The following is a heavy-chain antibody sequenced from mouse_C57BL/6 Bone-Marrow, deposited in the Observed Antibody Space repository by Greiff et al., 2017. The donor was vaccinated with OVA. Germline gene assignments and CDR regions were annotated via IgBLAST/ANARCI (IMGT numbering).Heavy chain of an antibody. CDR1: GYTFTDHT. D-gene: IGHD2-2*01. J-gene: IGHJ4*01. Sequence: VQLQESDAELVKPGASVKVSCKVSGYTFTDHTIHWMKQRPEQGLEWIGYIYPRDGSTKYNEKFKGKATLTADKSSSTAYMQLNSLTSEDSAVYFCARWVSKRGVYYAMDYWGQGTSVTVSS. V-gene: IGHV1-78*01. CDR3: ARWVSKRGVYYAMDY. CDR2: IYPRDGST.